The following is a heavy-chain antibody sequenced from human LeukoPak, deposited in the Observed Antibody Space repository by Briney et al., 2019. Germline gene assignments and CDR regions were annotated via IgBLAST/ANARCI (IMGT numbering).Heavy chain of an antibody. CDR2: INPNSGDT. V-gene: IGHV1-2*02. J-gene: IGHJ4*02. CDR3: AREDYGDSY. D-gene: IGHD4-17*01. Sequence: ASVKVYCKTSEYNFTGYYLYWVRQATGPGLEWMGWINPNSGDTNYAQKFQGRVTMTRDTSISTAYMELSRLRSDDTAVYYCAREDYGDSYWGQGTLVTVSS. CDR1: EYNFTGYY.